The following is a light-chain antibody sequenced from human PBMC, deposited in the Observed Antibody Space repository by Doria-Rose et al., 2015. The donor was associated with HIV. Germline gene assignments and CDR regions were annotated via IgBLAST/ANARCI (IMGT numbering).Light chain of an antibody. CDR1: QSLLYTSKNY. J-gene: IGKJ3*01. CDR3: QQYYDTPS. Sequence: TQSPESLGMSLGERATLNCKSNQSLLYTSKNYLAWYQQKPGQPPQLLIYLGSTRQSGVPGRFSGSESVTDFTLTISSLEAEDVAVYYCQQYYDTPSFGPGTTVDIK. CDR2: LGS. V-gene: IGKV4-1*01.